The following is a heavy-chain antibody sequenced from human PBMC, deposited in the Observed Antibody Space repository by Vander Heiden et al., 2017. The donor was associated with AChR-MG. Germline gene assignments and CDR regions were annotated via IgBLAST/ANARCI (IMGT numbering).Heavy chain of an antibody. CDR1: GGTSSSYA. J-gene: IGHJ6*02. D-gene: IGHD1-26*01. CDR3: ATGGSWDGYYGMDV. Sequence: QVQLVQSGAEVKKPGSSVKVSCKASGGTSSSYAISWVRQAPGQGLEWMGGIIPVFGTVDYAQKFQGRVTIIADESTSTAYMELSSLRSEDTAVYYCATGGSWDGYYGMDVWGQGTTVTVS. CDR2: IIPVFGTV. V-gene: IGHV1-69*01.